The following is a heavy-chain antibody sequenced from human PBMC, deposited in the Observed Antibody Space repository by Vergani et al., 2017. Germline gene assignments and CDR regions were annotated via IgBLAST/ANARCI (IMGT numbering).Heavy chain of an antibody. CDR2: ISGSGGST. V-gene: IGHV3-23*01. D-gene: IGHD5-12*01. CDR3: AKANPRDSGYDYLYYYHAMDV. Sequence: EVQLLESGGDLVQPGGSLRISCAASGFTFNNYAMNWVRQAPGKGLEWVSGISGSGGSTYYAGSVKGRFTISRDSAKNTLYLQMNSLSAGDAAVYYCAKANPRDSGYDYLYYYHAMDVWGQGTTVTVAS. J-gene: IGHJ6*02. CDR1: GFTFNNYA.